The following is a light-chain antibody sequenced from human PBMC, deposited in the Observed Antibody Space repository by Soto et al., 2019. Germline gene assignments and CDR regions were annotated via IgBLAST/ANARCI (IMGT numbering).Light chain of an antibody. CDR1: QSLVHSDGDTY. CDR2: RVS. CDR3: MQGTHWPPYT. V-gene: IGKV2-30*02. J-gene: IGKJ2*01. Sequence: DVVMTQSPLSLPVNLGEPAAISCRSTQSLVHSDGDTYLSWFHQRPGQSPRRLIFRVSKRDFGVTTRVIGSGSGTDFTMEITSVEAEDVGVYYGMQGTHWPPYTFGQGTRLEI.